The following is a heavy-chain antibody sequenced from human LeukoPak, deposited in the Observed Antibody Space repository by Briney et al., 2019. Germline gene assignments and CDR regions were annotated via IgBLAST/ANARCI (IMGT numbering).Heavy chain of an antibody. CDR2: ISASGGNP. J-gene: IGHJ4*02. CDR1: GFTFANYA. D-gene: IGHD3-3*01. Sequence: GGSLRLSCAASGFTFANYAMNWVRQAPGKGLEWVSTISASGGNPYYADSVKGRFTFSRDNSENTLYLQMNSLRAEDTAVYYCAKAAISGVVISFDYWGQGTLLTVSS. V-gene: IGHV3-23*01. CDR3: AKAAISGVVISFDY.